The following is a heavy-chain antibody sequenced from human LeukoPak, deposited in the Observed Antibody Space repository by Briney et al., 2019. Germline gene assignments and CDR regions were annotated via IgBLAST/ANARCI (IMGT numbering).Heavy chain of an antibody. Sequence: SETLSLTCTVSGGSISSYYWSWIRQPPGKGLEWIGHIYYSGSTNYNPSLKSRVTISVDTSKNQFSLKLSSVTAADTAVYYCVRAQPQSGYYDFDYWGQGTLVTVSS. J-gene: IGHJ4*02. D-gene: IGHD3-10*01. CDR3: VRAQPQSGYYDFDY. CDR2: IYYSGST. V-gene: IGHV4-59*01. CDR1: GGSISSYY.